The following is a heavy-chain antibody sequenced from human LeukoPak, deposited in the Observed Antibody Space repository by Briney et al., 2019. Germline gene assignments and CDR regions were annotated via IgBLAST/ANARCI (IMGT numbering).Heavy chain of an antibody. CDR2: IGGTGDIT. V-gene: IGHV3-23*01. CDR1: GFTFSSYS. CDR3: ARTWFGDLEIRFDP. Sequence: PGGSLRLSCAASGFTFSSYSMTWVRQAPGKGLEWLSLIGGTGDITSYADSVKGRFTISRDNSKNTVYLQMDGLRAGDTAVYYCARTWFGDLEIRFDPWGQGTLVTVSS. D-gene: IGHD3-10*01. J-gene: IGHJ5*02.